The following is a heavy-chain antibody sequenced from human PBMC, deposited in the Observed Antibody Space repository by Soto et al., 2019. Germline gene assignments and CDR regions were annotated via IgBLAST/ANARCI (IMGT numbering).Heavy chain of an antibody. CDR2: IIPIFGTA. Sequence: GASVKVSCKASGDTFSSYAISWVRQAPGQGLEWMGGIIPIFGTANYAQKFQGRVTITADKSTSTAYMELSSLRSEDTAVYYCARWAAPYNWFDPWGQGTLATVSS. D-gene: IGHD6-13*01. J-gene: IGHJ5*02. CDR3: ARWAAPYNWFDP. V-gene: IGHV1-69*06. CDR1: GDTFSSYA.